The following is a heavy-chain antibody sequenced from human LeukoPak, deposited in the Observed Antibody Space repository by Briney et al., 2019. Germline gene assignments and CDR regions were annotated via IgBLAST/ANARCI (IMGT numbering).Heavy chain of an antibody. CDR2: IYTSGST. CDR3: ARQPPQYYGMDV. CDR1: GGSFSNYY. V-gene: IGHV4-4*07. Sequence: SETLSLTCSVSGGSFSNYYWSWIRQPAGKGLEWIGRIYTSGSTNYNPSLKSRVTMSVDTSNNQFSLMLTSVTAADMAVYYCARQPPQYYGMDVWGQGTTVTVSS. D-gene: IGHD1-14*01. J-gene: IGHJ6*02.